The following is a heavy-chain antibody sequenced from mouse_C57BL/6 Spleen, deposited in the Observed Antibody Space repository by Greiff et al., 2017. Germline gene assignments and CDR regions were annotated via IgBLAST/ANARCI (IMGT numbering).Heavy chain of an antibody. Sequence: QVHVKQSGAELVRPGTSVKVSCKASGYAFTNYLIEWVKQRPGQGLEWIGVINPGSGGTNYNEKFKGKATLTADKSSSTAYMQLSSLTSEDSAVYFCARSPTTVVDWYFDVWGTGTTVTVSS. J-gene: IGHJ1*03. D-gene: IGHD1-1*01. CDR1: GYAFTNYL. V-gene: IGHV1-54*01. CDR3: ARSPTTVVDWYFDV. CDR2: INPGSGGT.